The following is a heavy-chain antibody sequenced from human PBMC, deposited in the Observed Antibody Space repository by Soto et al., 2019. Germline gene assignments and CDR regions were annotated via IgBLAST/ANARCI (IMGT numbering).Heavy chain of an antibody. CDR2: IYTGGST. D-gene: IGHD3-16*01. CDR3: TTYTGYGMDV. J-gene: IGHJ6*02. Sequence: EVQMVETGGGLSQPGGSLRLSCAVSGFIVSSKYMTWVRQAPGKGLEWVSVIYTGGSTHYADSARGRFTISRDISKNTLYLQMNSLRAEDAAVYYCTTYTGYGMDVWGQGTTVTVSS. CDR1: GFIVSSKY. V-gene: IGHV3-53*02.